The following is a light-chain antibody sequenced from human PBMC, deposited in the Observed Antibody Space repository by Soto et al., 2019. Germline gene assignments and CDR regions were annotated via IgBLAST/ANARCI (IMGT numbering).Light chain of an antibody. J-gene: IGLJ3*02. CDR2: GNS. CDR1: SSNIGAGYD. V-gene: IGLV1-40*01. Sequence: QPVLTQPPSVSGAPGQRVTISCTGSSSNIGAGYDVHWYQQLPGTAPKLLISGNSNRPSGVPDRFSGPKSGTSASLAITGLQAEDEADYYCQSYDSSLSGWVFGGGTKLTVL. CDR3: QSYDSSLSGWV.